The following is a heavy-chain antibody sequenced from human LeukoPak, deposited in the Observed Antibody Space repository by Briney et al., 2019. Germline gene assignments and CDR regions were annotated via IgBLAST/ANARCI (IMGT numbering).Heavy chain of an antibody. CDR3: ATRRLERRAGSWFDP. D-gene: IGHD3-3*01. CDR1: GYTFTSYD. Sequence: GASVKVSCKASGYTFTSYDINWVRQAMGQGLEWMGWMNPNSGNTGYAQKFQGRITISRNTSINTAYMQLSSLTSDDTAVYYCATRRLERRAGSWFDPWGQGTLVTVSS. CDR2: MNPNSGNT. J-gene: IGHJ5*02. V-gene: IGHV1-8*01.